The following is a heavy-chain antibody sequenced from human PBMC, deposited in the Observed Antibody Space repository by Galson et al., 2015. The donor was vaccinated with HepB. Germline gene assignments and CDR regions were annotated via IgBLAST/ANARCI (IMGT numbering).Heavy chain of an antibody. D-gene: IGHD1-14*01. CDR1: GFTFSIYA. V-gene: IGHV3-23*01. CDR2: ISGSGGST. J-gene: IGHJ6*02. Sequence: SLRLSCAASGFTFSIYAMNWVRQAPGKGLEWVLDISGSGGSTYYADSVKGRFTISRDNSKNTLYLQMNSPTADDTAVYYCAKDRSGTNYYYYGMDVWGQGTTVTVSS. CDR3: AKDRSGTNYYYYGMDV.